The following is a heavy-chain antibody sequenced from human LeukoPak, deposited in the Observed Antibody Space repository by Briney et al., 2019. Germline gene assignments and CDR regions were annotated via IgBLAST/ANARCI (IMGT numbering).Heavy chain of an antibody. Sequence: SETLSLTCTVSSDSISNRNYYWGWIRQPPGKGLEYIGTFSYGGTTYYNPSLRSRVTISVDTSKNQFSLKLSSVTAADTAVYYCARAITMIVVAQHWFDPWGQGTLVTVSS. D-gene: IGHD3-22*01. CDR1: SDSISNRNYY. J-gene: IGHJ5*02. CDR3: ARAITMIVVAQHWFDP. V-gene: IGHV4-39*07. CDR2: FSYGGTT.